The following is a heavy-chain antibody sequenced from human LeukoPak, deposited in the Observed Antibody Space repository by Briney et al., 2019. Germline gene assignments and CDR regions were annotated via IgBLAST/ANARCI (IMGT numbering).Heavy chain of an antibody. CDR2: INHSGST. D-gene: IGHD6-13*01. J-gene: IGHJ4*02. CDR1: GGFFSGYY. Sequence: PSETLSLTCAVYGGFFSGYYWSWIRQPPGKGREWIGEINHSGSTNYNPSLKSRVTISVDTSKNQFSLKLSSVTAADTAVYYCARLPRGRESAAAGYGRPATSYWGQGTLVTVSS. V-gene: IGHV4-34*01. CDR3: ARLPRGRESAAAGYGRPATSY.